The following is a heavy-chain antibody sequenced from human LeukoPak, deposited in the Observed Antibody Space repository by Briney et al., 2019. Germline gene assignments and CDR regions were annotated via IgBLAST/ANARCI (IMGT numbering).Heavy chain of an antibody. D-gene: IGHD1-1*01. CDR2: IIPILGIA. J-gene: IGHJ4*02. CDR1: GGTFSSYA. V-gene: IGHV1-69*04. CDR3: ATGPQNWPFDY. Sequence: ASVKVSCKASGGTFSSYAISWVRQAPGQGLEWMGRIIPILGIANYAQKFQGRVTMTEDTSTDTAYMELSSLRSEGTAVYYCATGPQNWPFDYWGQGTLVTVSS.